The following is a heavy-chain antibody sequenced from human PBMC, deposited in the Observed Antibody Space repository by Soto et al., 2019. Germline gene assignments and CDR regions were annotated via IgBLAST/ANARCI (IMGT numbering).Heavy chain of an antibody. CDR1: GFTFSNSA. CDR2: ISFDGSKK. CDR3: AKDPDYDLNYFDP. D-gene: IGHD3-22*01. J-gene: IGHJ5*02. V-gene: IGHV3-30*18. Sequence: PGGSLRLSCVASGFTFSNSAMQWVRQAPGKGLEWVALISFDGSKKYYADSVKGRLTISRDNSKNTLYLQINSLRAEDTALYYCAKDPDYDLNYFDPWGQGTLVTGS.